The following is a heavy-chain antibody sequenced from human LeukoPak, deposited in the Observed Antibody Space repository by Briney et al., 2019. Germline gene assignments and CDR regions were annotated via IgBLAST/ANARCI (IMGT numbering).Heavy chain of an antibody. J-gene: IGHJ4*02. CDR3: AGGSGYDLFDY. D-gene: IGHD5-12*01. CDR2: INHSGST. V-gene: IGHV4-34*01. Sequence: SETLSLTCAVYGGSFSGYYWSWIRQPPGKGLEWIGEINHSGSTNYNPSLKSRVTMSVDTSKNQFSLKLSSVTAADTAVYYCAGGSGYDLFDYWGQGTLVTVSS. CDR1: GGSFSGYY.